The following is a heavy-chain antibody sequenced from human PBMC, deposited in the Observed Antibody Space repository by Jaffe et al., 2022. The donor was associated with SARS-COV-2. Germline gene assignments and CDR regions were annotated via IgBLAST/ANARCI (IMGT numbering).Heavy chain of an antibody. D-gene: IGHD3-22*01. CDR2: ISAYNGNT. CDR3: AREPRPYSSGLRGRYFDY. CDR1: GYTFTSYG. V-gene: IGHV1-18*01. J-gene: IGHJ4*02. Sequence: QVQLVQSGAEVKKPGASVKVSCKASGYTFTSYGISWVRQAPGQGLEWMGWISAYNGNTNYAQKLQGRVTMTTDTSTSTAYMELRSLRSDDTAVYYCAREPRPYSSGLRGRYFDYWGQGTLVTVSS.